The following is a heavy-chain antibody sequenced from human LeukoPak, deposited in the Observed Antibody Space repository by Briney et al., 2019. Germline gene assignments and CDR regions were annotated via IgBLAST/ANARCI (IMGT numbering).Heavy chain of an antibody. CDR3: ARPTRGSPTWFDH. CDR2: ISYSGST. J-gene: IGHJ5*02. D-gene: IGHD5-12*01. CDR1: GVSISCISYY. Sequence: PSETLSPTCTVSGVSISCISYYWVWLRHPPGKGLDWIGSISYSGSTYYTPSPKTPVTLSVDTSKNQFSLKLSSVTAAATAVYYCARPTRGSPTWFDHWGQGTLVTVSS. V-gene: IGHV4-39*01.